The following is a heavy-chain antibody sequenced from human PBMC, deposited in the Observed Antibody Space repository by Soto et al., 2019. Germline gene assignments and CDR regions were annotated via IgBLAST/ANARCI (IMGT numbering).Heavy chain of an antibody. CDR1: GGSISSYY. CDR2: IYYSGST. CDR3: AGGLRFLEWLLPTAYYLDV. J-gene: IGHJ6*03. V-gene: IGHV4-59*01. Sequence: PSETLSLTCTVSGGSISSYYWSWIRQPPGKGLEWIGYIYYSGSTNYNPSLKSRVTISVDTSKNQFSLKLSSVTAADTAVYYCAGGLRFLEWLLPTAYYLDVCGKGTTVTVSS. D-gene: IGHD3-3*01.